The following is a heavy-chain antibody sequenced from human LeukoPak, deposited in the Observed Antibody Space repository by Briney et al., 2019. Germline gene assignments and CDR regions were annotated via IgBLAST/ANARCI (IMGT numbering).Heavy chain of an antibody. CDR3: ARPDSSGYSTDYFDY. J-gene: IGHJ4*02. D-gene: IGHD3-22*01. CDR2: ISGSGGST. Sequence: TGGSLRLSCAASGFTFSSYGMSWVRQAPGKGLEWVSAISGSGGSTYYADSVKGRFTISRDNSMNTLYLQMNSLRAEDTALYYCARPDSSGYSTDYFDYWGQGTLVTVSS. CDR1: GFTFSSYG. V-gene: IGHV3-23*01.